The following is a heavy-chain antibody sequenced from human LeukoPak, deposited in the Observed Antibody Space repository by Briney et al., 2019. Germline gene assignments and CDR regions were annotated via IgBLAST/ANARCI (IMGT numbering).Heavy chain of an antibody. Sequence: PGGSLRLSCAASGLTFSSYDMHWVCQATGKGLEWVSAIGTAGDTYYPGSVKGRFTISRENAKNSLYLQMNSLRAGDTAVYYCARATGTWYFDYWGQGTLVTVSS. J-gene: IGHJ4*02. D-gene: IGHD1-1*01. CDR1: GLTFSSYD. CDR2: IGTAGDT. CDR3: ARATGTWYFDY. V-gene: IGHV3-13*01.